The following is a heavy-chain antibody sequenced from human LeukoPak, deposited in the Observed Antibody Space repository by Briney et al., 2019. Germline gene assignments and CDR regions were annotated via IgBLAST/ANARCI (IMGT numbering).Heavy chain of an antibody. Sequence: SVKVSCKASGGTFSSYAISWVRQAPGQGLEWMGGIIPIFGTANYAQKFQGRVTITADESTSTAYMELSSLRSEDTAVYYCARSGNPYYYDSSGYFDYWSQGTLVTVSS. CDR2: IIPIFGTA. J-gene: IGHJ4*02. D-gene: IGHD3-22*01. CDR3: ARSGNPYYYDSSGYFDY. CDR1: GGTFSSYA. V-gene: IGHV1-69*13.